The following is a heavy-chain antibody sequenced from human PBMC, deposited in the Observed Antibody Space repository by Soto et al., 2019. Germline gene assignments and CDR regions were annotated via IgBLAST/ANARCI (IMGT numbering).Heavy chain of an antibody. V-gene: IGHV3-74*01. CDR3: ARGSNADAFDV. Sequence: GGSLRLSCAASGFTCGSYGMHWVRQAPGKGLVWVSHINSDGSSTRYAASVKGRFTISRDNAKNMLYLQMNSLRAEHTAVYYCARGSNADAFDVWGQGTMVTVSS. J-gene: IGHJ3*01. CDR1: GFTCGSYG. CDR2: INSDGSST.